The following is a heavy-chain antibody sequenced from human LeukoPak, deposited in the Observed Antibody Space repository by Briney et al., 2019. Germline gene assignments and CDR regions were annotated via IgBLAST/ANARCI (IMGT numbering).Heavy chain of an antibody. CDR3: ARYSGESNWFDP. J-gene: IGHJ5*02. CDR1: GGSFSAYY. V-gene: IGHV4-34*01. D-gene: IGHD3-10*01. Sequence: PSETLSLTCAVYGGSFSAYYRSWIRQPPDKGLEWIGDINHNGTTNYNPSLKSRVTISVDTSKNQFSLKLTSVTAADTAVYYCARYSGESNWFDPWGQGTLVTVSS. CDR2: INHNGTT.